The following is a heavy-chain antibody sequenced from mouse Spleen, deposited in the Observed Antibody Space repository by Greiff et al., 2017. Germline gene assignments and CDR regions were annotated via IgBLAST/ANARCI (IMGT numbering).Heavy chain of an antibody. Sequence: EVKLVESGGGLVKPGGSLKLSCAASGFTFSDYGMHWVRQAPEKGLEWVAYISSGSSTIYYADTVKGRFTISRDNAKNTLFLQMTSLRSEDTAMYYCASYYYGSSAYWGQGTTLTVSS. V-gene: IGHV5-17*01. D-gene: IGHD1-1*01. CDR3: ASYYYGSSAY. CDR2: ISSGSSTI. J-gene: IGHJ2*01. CDR1: GFTFSDYG.